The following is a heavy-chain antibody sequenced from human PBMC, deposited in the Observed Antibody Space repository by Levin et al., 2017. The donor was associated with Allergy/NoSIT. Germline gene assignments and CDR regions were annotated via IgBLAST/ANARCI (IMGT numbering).Heavy chain of an antibody. CDR1: GGTFSSYA. D-gene: IGHD4-23*01. Sequence: SVKVSCKASGGTFSSYAISWVRQAPGQGLEWMGGIIPIFGTANYAQKFQGRVTITADESTSTAYMELSSLRSEDTAVYYCARVIPYGGNSNFDYWGQGTLVTVSS. CDR3: ARVIPYGGNSNFDY. J-gene: IGHJ4*02. CDR2: IIPIFGTA. V-gene: IGHV1-69*13.